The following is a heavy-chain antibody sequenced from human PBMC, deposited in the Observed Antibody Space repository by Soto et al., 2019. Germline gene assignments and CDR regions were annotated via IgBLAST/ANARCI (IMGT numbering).Heavy chain of an antibody. CDR3: ARVPGP. CDR2: IYYGGST. V-gene: IGHV4-59*12. CDR1: GDSISSYY. Sequence: SETLYLTCTVSGDSISSYYWNWIRQPPGKGLEWIGYIYYGGSTNYNPSLKSRVTISVDRSKNQFSLKLSSVTAADTAVYYCARVPGPWGQGTLVT. J-gene: IGHJ5*02.